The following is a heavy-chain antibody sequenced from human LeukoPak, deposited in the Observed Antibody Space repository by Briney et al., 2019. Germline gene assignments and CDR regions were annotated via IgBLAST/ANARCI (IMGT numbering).Heavy chain of an antibody. D-gene: IGHD6-19*01. Sequence: SETLSLTCTVSGGSIGSSSYYWAWIRQPPGKGLEWIGSIYYSGSTYYNPSLKSRVTISVDTSQNQFSLKLNSVTAADTAVHYCAKDDVAVADDAFDIWGQGTMVTVSS. CDR2: IYYSGST. V-gene: IGHV4-39*07. J-gene: IGHJ3*02. CDR1: GGSIGSSSYY. CDR3: AKDDVAVADDAFDI.